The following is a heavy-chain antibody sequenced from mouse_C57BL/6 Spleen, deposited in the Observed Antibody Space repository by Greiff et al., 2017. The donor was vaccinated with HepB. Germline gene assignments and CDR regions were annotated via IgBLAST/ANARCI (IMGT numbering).Heavy chain of an antibody. CDR1: GYTFTSYW. Sequence: QVQLQQPGAELVRPGSSVKLSCKASGYTFTSYWMHWVKQRPIQGLEWIGNIDPSDSETHYNQKFKDKATLTVDKSSSTAYMQLSSLKSEDSAVYYCARALYDYDEFDYWGQGTTLTVSS. J-gene: IGHJ2*01. CDR2: IDPSDSET. CDR3: ARALYDYDEFDY. V-gene: IGHV1-52*01. D-gene: IGHD2-4*01.